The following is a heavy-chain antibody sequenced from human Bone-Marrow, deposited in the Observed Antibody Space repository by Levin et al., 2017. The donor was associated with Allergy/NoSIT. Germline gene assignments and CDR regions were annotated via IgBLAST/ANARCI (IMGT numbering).Heavy chain of an antibody. CDR1: GFKFTSYS. J-gene: IGHJ4*02. V-gene: IGHV3-21*06. CDR3: ARGYFVVVRPTPGVFDY. CDR2: ISRDGTHI. D-gene: IGHD2-15*01. Sequence: GGSLRLSCAASGFKFTSYSMNWVRQAPGKGLEWVSSISRDGTHIYYADSVKGRFTISRDDARNSLYLQMDSLRVEDTAVYFCARGYFVVVRPTPGVFDYWGQGTPVSVSS.